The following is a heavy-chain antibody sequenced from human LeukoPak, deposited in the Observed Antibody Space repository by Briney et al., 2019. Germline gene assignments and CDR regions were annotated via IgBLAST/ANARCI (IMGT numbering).Heavy chain of an antibody. J-gene: IGHJ3*02. CDR3: ARRTTGTHADAFDI. CDR2: IYTSGST. D-gene: IGHD1-1*01. V-gene: IGHV4-61*02. CDR1: GGSINSGSYY. Sequence: SETLSLTCTVSGGSINSGSYYWSWIRQPAGEQLEWIGRIYTSGSTNYNPSLKSRVTISVDTSKNQFSPKLSSVTAADTAVYYCARRTTGTHADAFDIWGQGTVVTVSS.